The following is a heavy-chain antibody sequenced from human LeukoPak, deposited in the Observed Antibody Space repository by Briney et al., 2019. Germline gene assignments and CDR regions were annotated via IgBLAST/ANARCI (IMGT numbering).Heavy chain of an antibody. Sequence: PGGSLRLSCAASGFTFSSYGMSWVRQAPGKGLEWGSAISGSGGSTYYADSVKGRFTITRDNSKNTLYLQMNSLRAEDTAVYYCAKDMIVVVITSPFDYWGQGTLVTVSS. CDR2: ISGSGGST. CDR3: AKDMIVVVITSPFDY. J-gene: IGHJ4*02. V-gene: IGHV3-23*01. D-gene: IGHD3-22*01. CDR1: GFTFSSYG.